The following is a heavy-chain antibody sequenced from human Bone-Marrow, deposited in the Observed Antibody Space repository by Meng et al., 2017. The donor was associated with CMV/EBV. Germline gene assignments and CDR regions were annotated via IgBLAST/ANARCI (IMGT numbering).Heavy chain of an antibody. Sequence: GGSLRLSCAASGFTFDDYTMHWVRQAPGKGLEWVAVISYDGSNKYYADSVKGRFTISRDNSKNTLYLQMNSLRAEDTAVYYCARDRNELPGDYWGQGTLVTVSS. J-gene: IGHJ4*02. CDR1: GFTFDDYT. V-gene: IGHV3-30-3*01. CDR2: ISYDGSNK. CDR3: ARDRNELPGDY. D-gene: IGHD1-1*01.